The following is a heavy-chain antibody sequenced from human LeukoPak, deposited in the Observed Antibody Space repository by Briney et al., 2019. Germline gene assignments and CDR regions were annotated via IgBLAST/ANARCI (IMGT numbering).Heavy chain of an antibody. V-gene: IGHV3-23*01. Sequence: GGSLLLSCAASGFTFSSYAMSWVRPAPGRGLEWVSAISGSGGSTYYAASVKGRFTISRDNSKNTLYLQMNSLRAEDTAVYYCAKDLKVGSSGWPTPSGYWGQGTLVTVSS. CDR1: GFTFSSYA. CDR3: AKDLKVGSSGWPTPSGY. CDR2: ISGSGGST. D-gene: IGHD6-19*01. J-gene: IGHJ4*02.